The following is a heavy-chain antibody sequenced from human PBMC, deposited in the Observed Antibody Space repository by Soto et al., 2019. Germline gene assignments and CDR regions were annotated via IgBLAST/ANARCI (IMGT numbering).Heavy chain of an antibody. CDR1: GFTFSSYS. D-gene: IGHD6-19*01. V-gene: IGHV3-48*01. J-gene: IGHJ4*02. CDR2: SSSSSRTI. CDR3: ASRSSGWYFDY. Sequence: GGSLRLSCAASGFTFSSYSMNWVRQAPGKGLEWVSYSSSSSRTIYYADSVKGRFTISRDNAKNSLYLQMNSLTAEDTAVYYCASRSSGWYFDYWGQGTLVTVSS.